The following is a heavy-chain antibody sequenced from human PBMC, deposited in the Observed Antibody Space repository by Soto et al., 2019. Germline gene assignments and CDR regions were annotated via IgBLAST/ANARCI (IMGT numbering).Heavy chain of an antibody. D-gene: IGHD6-19*01. CDR2: MNPSTGNT. CDR3: ARGRIIVAGGFDP. V-gene: IGHV1-8*01. J-gene: IGHJ5*02. Sequence: QVQLVQSGAEVKKPGASVKVSCKASGYTFTSYDIIWVRQATGQGLEWMGWMNPSTGNTDSAEKCQGRLTMTRNTTIRTVYMELSSLSFEDTAVYYWARGRIIVAGGFDPWGQGTLVTVSS. CDR1: GYTFTSYD.